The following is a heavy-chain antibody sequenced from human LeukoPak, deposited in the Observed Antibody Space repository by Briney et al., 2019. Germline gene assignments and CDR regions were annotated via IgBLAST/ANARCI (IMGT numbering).Heavy chain of an antibody. D-gene: IGHD3-9*01. CDR2: ISGSGGST. V-gene: IGHV3-23*01. CDR1: GFTFSSYA. J-gene: IGHJ4*02. CDR3: ARNYDILTGYYDY. Sequence: GGSLRLSCAASGFTFSSYAMSWVRQAPGKGLEWVSAISGSGGSTYCADSVKGRFTISRDNAKNSLYLQMNSLRAEDTAVYYCARNYDILTGYYDYWGQGTLVTVSS.